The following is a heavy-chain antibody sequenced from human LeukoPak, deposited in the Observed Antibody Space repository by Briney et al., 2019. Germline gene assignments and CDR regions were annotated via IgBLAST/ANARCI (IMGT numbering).Heavy chain of an antibody. J-gene: IGHJ3*02. Sequence: KTSETLSLTCTVSGGSISSYYWSWIRQPPGKGLEWIGYIYYSGSTNYNPSLKSRVTISVDTSKNQFSLKLSSVTAADTAVYYCARGMYYYDSSGEFGAFDIWGQGTMVTVSS. D-gene: IGHD3-22*01. CDR2: IYYSGST. CDR3: ARGMYYYDSSGEFGAFDI. CDR1: GGSISSYY. V-gene: IGHV4-59*01.